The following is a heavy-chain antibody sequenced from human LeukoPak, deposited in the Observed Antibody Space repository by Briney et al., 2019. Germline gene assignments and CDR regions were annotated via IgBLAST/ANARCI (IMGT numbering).Heavy chain of an antibody. J-gene: IGHJ4*02. CDR1: GFTVTSNS. CDR2: IYSGGST. CDR3: ARDQPFDY. Sequence: HPGGSLRLSCAASGFTVTSNSMSCVSQAPGKGLEWVSVIYSGGSTYYADSVKGRFTISRDNSKNTLYLQMNSLRAEDTAVYYCARDQPFDYWGQGTLVTVSS. V-gene: IGHV3-66*02.